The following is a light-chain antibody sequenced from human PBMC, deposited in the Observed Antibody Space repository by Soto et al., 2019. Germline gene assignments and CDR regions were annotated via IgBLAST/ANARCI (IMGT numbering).Light chain of an antibody. CDR3: SSYAGTDNFYV. V-gene: IGLV1-40*01. CDR2: ENT. CDR1: SSNIGAGNY. J-gene: IGLJ1*01. Sequence: QSVLTQPPSVSVAPGQRVTISCTGSSSNIGAGNYVHWYQQHPGKAPKLLIYENTNRPSGVPDRFSGSKSASPASLTVSGLQAEDEADYYCSSYAGTDNFYVFGTGTKVTVL.